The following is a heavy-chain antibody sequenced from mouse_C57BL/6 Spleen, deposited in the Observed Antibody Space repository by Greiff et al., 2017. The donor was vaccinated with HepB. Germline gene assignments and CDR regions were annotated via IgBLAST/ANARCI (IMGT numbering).Heavy chain of an antibody. CDR2: IYPGDGDT. V-gene: IGHV1-82*01. CDR1: GYAFSSSW. J-gene: IGHJ3*01. D-gene: IGHD2-4*01. CDR3: ARDGDYDVGFAY. Sequence: VQLQQSGPELVKPGASVKISCKASGYAFSSSWMNWVKQRPGKGLEWIGRIYPGDGDTNYNGKFKGKATLTADNSSSTAYMQLSSLTSEDSAVYFCARDGDYDVGFAYWGQGTLVTVSA.